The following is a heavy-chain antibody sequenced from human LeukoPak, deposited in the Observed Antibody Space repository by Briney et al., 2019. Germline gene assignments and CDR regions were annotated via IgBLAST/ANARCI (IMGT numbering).Heavy chain of an antibody. CDR3: ARDTLEYSNSPDALDI. CDR1: GFTFKNAW. V-gene: IGHV3-48*02. CDR2: IGSSGSTV. Sequence: GGSLRLSCEASGFTFKNAWMIWVRQAPGKGLEWVSYIGSSGSTVYYADSVKGRFTISRDNAKNSLYMQMESLRDEDTAIYYCARDTLEYSNSPDALDIWGQGTMVTVSS. J-gene: IGHJ3*02. D-gene: IGHD4-23*01.